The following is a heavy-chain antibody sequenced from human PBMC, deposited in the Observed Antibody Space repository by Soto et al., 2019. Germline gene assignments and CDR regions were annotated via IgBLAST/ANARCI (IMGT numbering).Heavy chain of an antibody. J-gene: IGHJ6*02. CDR1: GFTFSSYA. CDR2: ISYDGSNK. D-gene: IGHD3-9*01. Sequence: GGSLRLSCAASGFTFSSYAMHWVRQAPGKGLEWVAVISYDGSNKYYADSVKGRFTISRDNSKNTLYLQMNSLRAEDTAVYYCARPTTYVLRYFDWLPPDYGTDVWGQGTTVTVSS. CDR3: ARPTTYVLRYFDWLPPDYGTDV. V-gene: IGHV3-30-3*01.